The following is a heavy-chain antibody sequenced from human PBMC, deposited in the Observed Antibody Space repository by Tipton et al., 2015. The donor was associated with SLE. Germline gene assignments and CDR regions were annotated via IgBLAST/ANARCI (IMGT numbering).Heavy chain of an antibody. CDR3: ARLRMGNWYFDL. Sequence: TLSLTCTVSGDSIRSSSHDWAWIRQPPGKGLEWIGNIFYSGSTYYTPSLKSRLTISVDTPKSQFSLRLSSVTAADTAVYFCARLRMGNWYFDLWGRGTLVTVSS. D-gene: IGHD7-27*01. CDR1: GDSIRSSSHD. V-gene: IGHV4-39*07. J-gene: IGHJ2*01. CDR2: IFYSGST.